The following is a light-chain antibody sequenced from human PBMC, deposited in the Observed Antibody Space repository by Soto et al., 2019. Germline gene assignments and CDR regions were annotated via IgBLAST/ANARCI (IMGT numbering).Light chain of an antibody. J-gene: IGKJ4*01. CDR1: QGISSY. CDR3: PRLNSYPS. Sequence: SQMTKNPSSLSASVGDRVTITCRASQGISSYLAWYQQKPGKAPKLLIYAASTLQSGVPSRFSGSGSGTDFTLTISCLQPEDFATYYCPRLNSYPSLGGGTKVDIK. V-gene: IGKV1-9*01. CDR2: AAS.